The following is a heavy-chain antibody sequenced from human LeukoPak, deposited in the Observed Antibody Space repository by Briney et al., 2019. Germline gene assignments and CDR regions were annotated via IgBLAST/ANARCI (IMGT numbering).Heavy chain of an antibody. Sequence: GASLRLSCAASGFTFSSYEMNWVRQAPGQGLEWVSYISSSGSTIYYADSVKGRFTISRDNAKNSLYLQMNSLRAEDTAVYYCARIHSSSWQNFDYWGQGTLVTVSS. CDR2: ISSSGSTI. V-gene: IGHV3-48*03. CDR1: GFTFSSYE. CDR3: ARIHSSSWQNFDY. J-gene: IGHJ4*02. D-gene: IGHD6-13*01.